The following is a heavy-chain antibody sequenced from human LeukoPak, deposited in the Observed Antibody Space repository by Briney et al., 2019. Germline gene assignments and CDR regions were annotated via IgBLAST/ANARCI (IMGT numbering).Heavy chain of an antibody. Sequence: GGSLGLSCAASGFTFSSYAMSWVRQAPGKGLEWVSAISGSGGSTYYADSVKGRFTISRDNSKNTLYLQMNSLRAEDTAVYYCAKEWDIVVVPTHPSYYGMDVWGQGTTVTVSS. CDR3: AKEWDIVVVPTHPSYYGMDV. D-gene: IGHD2-2*01. CDR2: ISGSGGST. CDR1: GFTFSSYA. J-gene: IGHJ6*02. V-gene: IGHV3-23*01.